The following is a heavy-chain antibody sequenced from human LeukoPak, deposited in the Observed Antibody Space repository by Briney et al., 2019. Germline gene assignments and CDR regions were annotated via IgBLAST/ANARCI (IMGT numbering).Heavy chain of an antibody. CDR2: IHYSGST. CDR1: GGSISTYY. V-gene: IGHV4-59*01. CDR3: ARHFNGDYYDY. D-gene: IGHD2-8*01. J-gene: IGHJ4*02. Sequence: SETLSLTCTVSGGSISTYYWSWIRQPPGKGLEWIGHIHYSGSTNYNPSLKSRVTISVDTSKNQFSLKLTSVTAADTAVYYCARHFNGDYYDYWGQGTLVTVSS.